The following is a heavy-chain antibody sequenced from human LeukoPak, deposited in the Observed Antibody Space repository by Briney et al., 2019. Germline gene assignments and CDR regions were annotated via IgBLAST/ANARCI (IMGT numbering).Heavy chain of an antibody. CDR1: GGSISSSSYY. CDR3: ARHETLPYVPFDY. CDR2: IYYSGST. J-gene: IGHJ4*02. V-gene: IGHV4-39*01. Sequence: SETLSLTCTVSGGSISSSSYYWGWIRQPPGKGLEWIGSIYYSGSTYYNPSLKSRVTISVDTSKNQFSLKLSSVTAADTAVYYCARHETLPYVPFDYWGQGTLVTVSS. D-gene: IGHD2-2*01.